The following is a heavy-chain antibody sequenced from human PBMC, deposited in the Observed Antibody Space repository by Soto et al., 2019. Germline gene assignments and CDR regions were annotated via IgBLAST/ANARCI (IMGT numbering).Heavy chain of an antibody. CDR3: ARDGTQYYDFWSGYYSNVSGAFDI. CDR1: GYTFTSYG. V-gene: IGHV1-18*01. CDR2: ISAYNGNT. Sequence: NRRASVKVSCKASGYTFTSYGISWVRQAPGQGLEWMGWISAYNGNTNYAQKLQGRVTMTTDTSTSTAYMELRSLRSDDTAVYYCARDGTQYYDFWSGYYSNVSGAFDIWGQGTMVTVSS. D-gene: IGHD3-3*01. J-gene: IGHJ3*02.